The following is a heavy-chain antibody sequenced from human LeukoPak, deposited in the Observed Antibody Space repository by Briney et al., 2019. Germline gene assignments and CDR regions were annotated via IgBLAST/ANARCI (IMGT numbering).Heavy chain of an antibody. CDR2: IYHSGST. V-gene: IGHV4-38-2*02. Sequence: SETLSLTCTVSGYSISSGYYWGWIRQPPGKGLEWIGSIYHSGSTYYNPSLKSRVTISVDTSKNQFSLKLSSVTAADTAVYYCAGEGYGGRADYWGQGTLVTVSS. CDR3: AGEGYGGRADY. CDR1: GYSISSGYY. J-gene: IGHJ4*02. D-gene: IGHD4-23*01.